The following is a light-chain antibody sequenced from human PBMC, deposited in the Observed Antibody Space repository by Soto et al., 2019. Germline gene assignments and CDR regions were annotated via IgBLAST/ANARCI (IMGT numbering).Light chain of an antibody. CDR1: QSVGSN. J-gene: IGKJ1*01. Sequence: EIVMTQSPDTLSVSPGETATLSCRASQSVGSNLAWYQQKPGQAPRLLISDASTRAAGLPARFSGSGSGTEFTRTISSLLSEDFAVYYCQQSNNWPTTFGQGTKV. CDR3: QQSNNWPTT. CDR2: DAS. V-gene: IGKV3-15*01.